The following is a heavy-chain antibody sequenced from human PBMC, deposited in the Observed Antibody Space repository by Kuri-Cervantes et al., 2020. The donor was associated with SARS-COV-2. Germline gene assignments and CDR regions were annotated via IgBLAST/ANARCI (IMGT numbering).Heavy chain of an antibody. CDR3: ARSGPGALSRDDDASDI. CDR1: GDTITYRF. CDR2: ITPFNGKT. Sequence: SVKVSCKASGDTITYRFLHWVRQAPGQAPEWMGWITPFNGKTHYAQRFQDRITITGDRSVSTVYLELSSLRPEDTAMYYCARSGPGALSRDDDASDIWGQGAMVTVSS. V-gene: IGHV1-45*02. D-gene: IGHD5-24*01. J-gene: IGHJ3*02.